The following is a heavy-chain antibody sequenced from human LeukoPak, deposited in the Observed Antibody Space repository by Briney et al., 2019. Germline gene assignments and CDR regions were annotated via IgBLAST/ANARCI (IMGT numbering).Heavy chain of an antibody. J-gene: IGHJ4*02. Sequence: GGSLRLSCAASGFTFSSYGMHWVRRAPGKGLEWVAVIWYDGSNKYYADSVKGRFTISRDNSKNTLYLQMNSLRAEDTAVYYCARDGGYLDYWGQGTLVTVSS. CDR3: ARDGGYLDY. CDR1: GFTFSSYG. V-gene: IGHV3-33*01. CDR2: IWYDGSNK. D-gene: IGHD5-18*01.